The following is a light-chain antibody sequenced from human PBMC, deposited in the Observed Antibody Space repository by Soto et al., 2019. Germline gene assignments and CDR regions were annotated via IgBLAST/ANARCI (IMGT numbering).Light chain of an antibody. Sequence: QTVLTXPPSASGTPGQRVTISCSGSSSNIGSNTVNWYQQLPGTAPKLLIYSNNQRPSGVPDRFSGSKSGTSASLAICGLQSEDEADYYCAAWNDSLNGYVFGTGTKVTVL. CDR2: SNN. J-gene: IGLJ1*01. CDR1: SSNIGSNT. V-gene: IGLV1-44*01. CDR3: AAWNDSLNGYV.